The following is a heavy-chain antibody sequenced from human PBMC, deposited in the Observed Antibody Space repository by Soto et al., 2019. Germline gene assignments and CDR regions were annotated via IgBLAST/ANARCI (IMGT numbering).Heavy chain of an antibody. CDR1: GGSISSYY. CDR2: IYYSGST. CDR3: ARAPGYCSGGSCYSYYMDV. V-gene: IGHV4-59*01. D-gene: IGHD2-15*01. J-gene: IGHJ6*03. Sequence: SETLSLTCTVSGGSISSYYWSWIRQPPGKGLEWNGYIYYSGSTDYNPSLKSRVTISVDTSKNQFSLKLSSVTAADTAVYYCARAPGYCSGGSCYSYYMDVRGKGTTVTVSS.